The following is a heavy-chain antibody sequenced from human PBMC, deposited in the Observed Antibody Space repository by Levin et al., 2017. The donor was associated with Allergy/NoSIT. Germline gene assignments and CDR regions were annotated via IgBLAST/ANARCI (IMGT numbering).Heavy chain of an antibody. V-gene: IGHV3-30*03. CDR1: GFSFSNYG. CDR3: ARGSTTWSYYFDY. J-gene: IGHJ4*02. D-gene: IGHD2-2*01. CDR2: ISYDAKNK. Sequence: TGGSLRLSCAASGFSFSNYGIHWVRQAPGKGLEWVASISYDAKNKYYADSVKGRFTISRDSPKNKLYLQMDSLSTEDTAVYYCARGSTTWSYYFDYWGQGTLVTVSS.